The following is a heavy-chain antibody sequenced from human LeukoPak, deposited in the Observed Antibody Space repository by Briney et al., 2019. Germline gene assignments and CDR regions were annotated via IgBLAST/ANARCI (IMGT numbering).Heavy chain of an antibody. CDR3: ARSGSSWYLDNWFDP. CDR2: IYYSGST. Sequence: SETLSLTCTVSGGSISSYYWSWIRQPPGKGLEWIGYIYYSGSTNYNPSLKSRVTISVDTSKNQFSLKLSSVTAADTAAYYCARSGSSWYLDNWFDPWGQGTLVTVSS. V-gene: IGHV4-59*08. J-gene: IGHJ5*02. D-gene: IGHD6-13*01. CDR1: GGSISSYY.